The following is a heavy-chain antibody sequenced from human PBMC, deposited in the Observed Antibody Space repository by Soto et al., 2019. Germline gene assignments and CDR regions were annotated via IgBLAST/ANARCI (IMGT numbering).Heavy chain of an antibody. CDR2: IDESGTT. CDR3: AREGGYVDY. D-gene: IGHD3-16*01. Sequence: QLQLKESGPGLVKPSETLSLTCSVSGGPIRSSSHYWGWIRQSPGTGLEWIGSIDESGTTYYNPSLQSRVTVSVDTSMNQFSLKVISVTGADTAINYCAREGGYVDYWGQGTLVTVSS. CDR1: GGPIRSSSHY. J-gene: IGHJ4*02. V-gene: IGHV4-39*02.